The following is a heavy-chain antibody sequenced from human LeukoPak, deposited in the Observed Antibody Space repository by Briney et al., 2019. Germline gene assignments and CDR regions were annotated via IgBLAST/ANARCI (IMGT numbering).Heavy chain of an antibody. CDR3: TRDLYSSSWYPAPYYYYYYMDV. J-gene: IGHJ6*03. D-gene: IGHD6-13*01. V-gene: IGHV3-49*04. CDR2: IRSKAYGGTT. Sequence: QAGGSLRLSCAASGFTFSSYEMNWVRQAPGKGLEWVGFIRSKAYGGTTEYAASVKGRFTISRDDSKSIAYLQMNSLKTEDTAVYYCTRDLYSSSWYPAPYYYYYYMDVWGKGTTVTISS. CDR1: GFTFSSYE.